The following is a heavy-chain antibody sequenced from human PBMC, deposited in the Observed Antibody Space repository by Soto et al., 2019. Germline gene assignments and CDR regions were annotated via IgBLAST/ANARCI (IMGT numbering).Heavy chain of an antibody. D-gene: IGHD6-19*01. CDR2: ISWHSGSI. Sequence: EVQLVESGGGWVQPGRSLRLSGAASGFTFDDYAMHWVRQVPGKCLEWVSGISWHSGSIGYADSVEGRFSISRDNADKSLHLQMNRLRPEDTALYYCVKDIDTAVAGGGFDLWGQGNLVTVSS. CDR1: GFTFDDYA. J-gene: IGHJ4*02. CDR3: VKDIDTAVAGGGFDL. V-gene: IGHV3-9*01.